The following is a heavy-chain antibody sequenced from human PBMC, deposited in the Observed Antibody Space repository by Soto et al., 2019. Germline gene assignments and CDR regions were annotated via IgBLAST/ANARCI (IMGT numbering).Heavy chain of an antibody. CDR1: GYTFSRYD. CDR3: ARGLGSSWLPYYYYYMDV. CDR2: MNPNSGNT. Sequence: GASVKLSCKASGYTFSRYDIHWVRQATRQGLEWMGWMNPNSGNTGYPQKFQGRVTMTRNTSISTAYMELSRLTSEDTALYYCARGLGSSWLPYYYYYMDVWGKGTTVTVSS. D-gene: IGHD6-13*01. J-gene: IGHJ6*03. V-gene: IGHV1-8*01.